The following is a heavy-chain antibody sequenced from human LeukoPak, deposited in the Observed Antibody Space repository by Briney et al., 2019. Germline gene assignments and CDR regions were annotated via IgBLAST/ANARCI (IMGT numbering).Heavy chain of an antibody. CDR1: GFSFSSYD. V-gene: IGHV3-13*01. CDR3: TRGSCRSTSCYERLNGLDV. D-gene: IGHD2-2*01. J-gene: IGHJ6*02. CDR2: IDTAGDT. Sequence: GGSLRLSCAASGFSFSSYDMHWVRQGSGKGLVWVSSIDTAGDTYYLGSVKGRFTISRENAKNSLYLQMNSLRAEDTAVYYCTRGSCRSTSCYERLNGLDVWGQGTTVTVSS.